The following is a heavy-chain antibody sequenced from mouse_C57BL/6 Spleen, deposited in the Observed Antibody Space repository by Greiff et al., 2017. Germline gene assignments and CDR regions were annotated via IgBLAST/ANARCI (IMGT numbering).Heavy chain of an antibody. CDR2: INYDGSST. CDR3: ARGGDYYYGSSSWFAY. Sequence: EVQVVESEGGLVQPGSSMKLSCTASGFTFSDYYMAWVRQVPEKGLEWVANINYDGSSTYYLDSLKSRFIISRDNAKNILYLQMSSLKSEDTATYYCARGGDYYYGSSSWFAYWGQGTLVTVSA. V-gene: IGHV5-16*01. CDR1: GFTFSDYY. D-gene: IGHD1-1*01. J-gene: IGHJ3*01.